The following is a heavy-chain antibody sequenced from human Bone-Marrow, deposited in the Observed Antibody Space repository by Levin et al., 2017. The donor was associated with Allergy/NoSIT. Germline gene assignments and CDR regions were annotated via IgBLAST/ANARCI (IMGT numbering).Heavy chain of an antibody. V-gene: IGHV3-23*01. Sequence: SCVGSGFTLGTYAMTWVRQTPGRGLEWVSSMSGSGSKTYYADSVKGRFTVSRDNSKNTLYLQMNSLRVEDTAMYYCAKDGGSAAFRPYYFDYWGQGTLVTVSS. J-gene: IGHJ4*02. CDR3: AKDGGSAAFRPYYFDY. CDR1: GFTLGTYA. CDR2: MSGSGSKT. D-gene: IGHD6-25*01.